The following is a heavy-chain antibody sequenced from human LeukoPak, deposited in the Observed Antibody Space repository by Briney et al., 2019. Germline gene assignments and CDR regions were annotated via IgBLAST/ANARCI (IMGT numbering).Heavy chain of an antibody. V-gene: IGHV3-23*01. CDR1: GFTFSSYA. CDR3: AKERRSGSYRNYLDY. J-gene: IGHJ4*02. Sequence: SGGSLRLSCAASGFTFSSYAMSWVRQAPGKGLEWVSAISGSGGSTYYADSVKGRFTISRDNSKNTLYLQMNSLRAEDTAVYYCAKERRSGSYRNYLDYWGQGTLVTVSS. CDR2: ISGSGGST. D-gene: IGHD1-26*01.